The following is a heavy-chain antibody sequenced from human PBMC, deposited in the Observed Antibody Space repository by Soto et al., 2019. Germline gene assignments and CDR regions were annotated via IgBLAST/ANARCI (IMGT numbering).Heavy chain of an antibody. D-gene: IGHD7-27*01. CDR3: ARLPGEFDY. CDR1: GFTFSDYY. Sequence: GGSLRLSCAASGFTFSDYYMSWIRQAPGKGLEWVSYMSSSSSYTNYADSVKGRFTISRDNAKNSLYLQMNSLRAEDTAVYYCARLPGEFDYWGQGTLVTVSS. CDR2: MSSSSSYT. V-gene: IGHV3-11*06. J-gene: IGHJ4*02.